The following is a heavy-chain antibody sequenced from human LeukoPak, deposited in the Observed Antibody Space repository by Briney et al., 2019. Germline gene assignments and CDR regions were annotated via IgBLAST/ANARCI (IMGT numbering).Heavy chain of an antibody. Sequence: GESLKISCKGSGYSFTSYWIGWVRQMPGKGLECMGIIYPGDSDTTYSPSFQGQVTISADKSISTAYLQWSSLKASDTAMYYCASVYSSTSWDYWGQGTLVTVSS. CDR1: GYSFTSYW. CDR2: IYPGDSDT. V-gene: IGHV5-51*01. J-gene: IGHJ4*02. CDR3: ASVYSSTSWDY. D-gene: IGHD6-13*01.